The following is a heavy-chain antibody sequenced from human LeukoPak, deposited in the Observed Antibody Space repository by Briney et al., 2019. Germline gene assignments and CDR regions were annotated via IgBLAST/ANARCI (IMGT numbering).Heavy chain of an antibody. Sequence: GASAKVSCKTSGGTFSRYGISWVRQAPGQGLEWMGGIIPIFGAPNYAQKFQGRVTITADESTSTAYMELSSLRSEDTAVYYCARVAYSGRSLYYFDYWGQGTLVTVSS. CDR1: GGTFSRYG. CDR2: IIPIFGAP. V-gene: IGHV1-69*13. D-gene: IGHD1-26*01. CDR3: ARVAYSGRSLYYFDY. J-gene: IGHJ4*02.